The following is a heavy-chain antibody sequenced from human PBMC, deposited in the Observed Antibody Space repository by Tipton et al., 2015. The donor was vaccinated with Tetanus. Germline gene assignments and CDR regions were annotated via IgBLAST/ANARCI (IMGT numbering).Heavy chain of an antibody. D-gene: IGHD5-24*01. Sequence: SLRLSCAAPGFTFSSYAMSWVRQAPGKGLEWVSGISDSGDSTYYADSVKGRFTISRDNSKNTLYLQMNSLRAEDTAGYYCGTVSRYGMAPPGAFFDYRGQGTLVAVSS. CDR3: GTVSRYGMAPPGAFFDY. J-gene: IGHJ4*02. CDR1: GFTFSSYA. V-gene: IGHV3-23*01. CDR2: ISDSGDST.